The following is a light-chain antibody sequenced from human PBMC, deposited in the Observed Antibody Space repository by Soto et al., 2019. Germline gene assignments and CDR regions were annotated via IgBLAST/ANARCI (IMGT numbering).Light chain of an antibody. CDR3: SSYTSSSTLEV. J-gene: IGLJ1*01. Sequence: QSVLTQPASVSGSPGQSITISCTGTSSDVGGYNYVSWYQQHPGKAPKLMIYEVSNRPSGVSNRFSGSKSGNTASLTISGLQAEHEADYYCSSYTSSSTLEVFGTGTKLTVL. CDR2: EVS. CDR1: SSDVGGYNY. V-gene: IGLV2-14*01.